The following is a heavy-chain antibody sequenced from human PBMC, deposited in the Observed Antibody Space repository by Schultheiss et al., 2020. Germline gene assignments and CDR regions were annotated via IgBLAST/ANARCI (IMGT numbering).Heavy chain of an antibody. CDR3: TTRCGGDCYDYYYYGMDV. CDR2: ISSSSSYT. CDR1: GFTFSDYY. J-gene: IGHJ6*02. V-gene: IGHV3-11*03. Sequence: GGSLRLSCAASGFTFSDYYMSWIRQAPGKGLEWVSYISSSSSYTNYADSVKGRFTISRDNAKNSLYLQMNSLKTEDTAVYYCTTRCGGDCYDYYYYGMDVWGQGTTVTVSS. D-gene: IGHD2-21*02.